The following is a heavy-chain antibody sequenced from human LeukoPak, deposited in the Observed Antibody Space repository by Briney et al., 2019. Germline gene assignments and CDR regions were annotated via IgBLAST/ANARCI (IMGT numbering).Heavy chain of an antibody. Sequence: GRSLRLSCAASGFTFNNYGMHWVRQAPGKGLEWVALIWYDGTNKYYGDSVKGRFTISRDNSKNTLYLQMNSLRAEDTAVYYCARGRFGELSVATFDIWGQGAMVTVSS. V-gene: IGHV3-33*01. CDR3: ARGRFGELSVATFDI. J-gene: IGHJ3*02. D-gene: IGHD3-10*01. CDR1: GFTFNNYG. CDR2: IWYDGTNK.